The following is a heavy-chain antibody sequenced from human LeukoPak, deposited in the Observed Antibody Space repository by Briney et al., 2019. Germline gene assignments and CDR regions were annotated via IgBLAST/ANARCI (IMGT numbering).Heavy chain of an antibody. CDR1: GGSISSGSYY. J-gene: IGHJ4*02. V-gene: IGHV4-61*02. Sequence: SETLSLTCTVSGGSISSGSYYWSWIRQPAGKGLEWIGRIYTSGSTNYNPSLKSRVTMSVDTSKNQFSLKLSSVTAADTAVYYCAREPNRDKYFDYWGQGTLVTVSS. CDR2: IYTSGST. D-gene: IGHD1-14*01. CDR3: AREPNRDKYFDY.